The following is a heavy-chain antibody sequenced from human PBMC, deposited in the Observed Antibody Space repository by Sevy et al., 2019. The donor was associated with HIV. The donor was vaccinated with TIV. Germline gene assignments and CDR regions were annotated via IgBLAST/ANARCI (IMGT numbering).Heavy chain of an antibody. CDR2: ISSSGSTI. D-gene: IGHD3-10*02. Sequence: GGSLRLSCAASGFTFSSYEMNWVRQAPGKGLEWVSYISSSGSTIYYADSVKGRFTISRDNAKNSLYLQMNSLRAEDTAVYYCASEMLNGMDVWGQGTTVTVSS. CDR3: ASEMLNGMDV. V-gene: IGHV3-48*03. CDR1: GFTFSSYE. J-gene: IGHJ6*02.